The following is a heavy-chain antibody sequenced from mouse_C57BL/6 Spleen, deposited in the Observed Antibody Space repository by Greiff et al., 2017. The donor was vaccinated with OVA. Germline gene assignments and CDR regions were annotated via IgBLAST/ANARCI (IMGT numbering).Heavy chain of an antibody. Sequence: QVQLQQPGAELVMPGASVKLSCKASGYTFTSYWMHWVKQRPGQGLEWIGEIDPSDSYTNYNQKFKGKSTLTVDKSSSTAYMQLSSLTSEDSAVYYCARSGLGRGYYFDYWGKGTTLTVSS. CDR3: ARSGLGRGYYFDY. CDR2: IDPSDSYT. CDR1: GYTFTSYW. J-gene: IGHJ2*01. D-gene: IGHD4-1*01. V-gene: IGHV1-69*01.